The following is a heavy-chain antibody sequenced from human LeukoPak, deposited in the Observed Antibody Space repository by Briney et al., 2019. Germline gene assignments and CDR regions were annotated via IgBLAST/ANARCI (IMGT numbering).Heavy chain of an antibody. CDR3: ARGANSGYDYRFDY. CDR2: ISYDGSNK. J-gene: IGHJ4*02. Sequence: PGGSLRLSCAASGFTFSSYAMHWVRQAPGKGLEWVAVISYDGSNKYYADSVMGRFTISRDNSKNTLYLQMNSLRAEDTAVYYCARGANSGYDYRFDYWGQGTLVTVSS. D-gene: IGHD5-12*01. CDR1: GFTFSSYA. V-gene: IGHV3-30*01.